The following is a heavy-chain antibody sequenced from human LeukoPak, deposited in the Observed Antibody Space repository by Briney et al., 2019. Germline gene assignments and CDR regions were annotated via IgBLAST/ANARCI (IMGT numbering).Heavy chain of an antibody. CDR1: GFTFSSYI. D-gene: IGHD6-13*01. V-gene: IGHV3-21*01. CDR3: ARARTHYSSSWYGY. J-gene: IGHJ4*02. Sequence: GGSLRLSCAASGFTFSSYIMNWVRQAPGKGLGWVSSISSSSSYIYYADSVKGRFTISRDNAKNSLYLQMNSLRAEDTAVYYCARARTHYSSSWYGYWGQGTLVTVSS. CDR2: ISSSSSYI.